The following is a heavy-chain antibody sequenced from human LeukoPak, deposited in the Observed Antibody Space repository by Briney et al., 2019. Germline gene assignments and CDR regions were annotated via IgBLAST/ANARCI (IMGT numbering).Heavy chain of an antibody. CDR3: AKDIVGGGDDY. D-gene: IGHD2-21*02. CDR2: FSGSGGST. CDR1: GFTFSSYA. J-gene: IGHJ4*02. V-gene: IGHV3-23*01. Sequence: GGSLRLSCAASGFTFSSYAMSWVRQAPGKGLECISGFSGSGGSTYYADSVKGRFTISRDNSKNTLYLQMNSLRVEDTAVYYCAKDIVGGGDDYWGQGTLVIVSS.